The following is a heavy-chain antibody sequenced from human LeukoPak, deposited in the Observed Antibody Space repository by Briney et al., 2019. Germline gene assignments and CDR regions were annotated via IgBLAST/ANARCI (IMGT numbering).Heavy chain of an antibody. CDR1: GGSISSYY. CDR3: ARDFGSSIEYYFED. D-gene: IGHD6-19*01. V-gene: IGHV4-4*07. CDR2: IYTSGST. Sequence: PSETLSLTCTVSGGSISSYYWSWIRQPAGKGLEWIGRIYTSGSTNYNPSLKSRVTMSADTSKNQLSLKLSSVTAADTAVYYCARDFGSSIEYYFEDWGQGILVTVSS. J-gene: IGHJ4*02.